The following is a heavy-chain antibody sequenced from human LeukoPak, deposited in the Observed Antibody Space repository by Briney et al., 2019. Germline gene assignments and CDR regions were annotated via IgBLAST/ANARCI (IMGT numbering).Heavy chain of an antibody. V-gene: IGHV4-59*01. D-gene: IGHD3-10*01. CDR2: IYYSGST. J-gene: IGHJ5*02. Sequence: SETLSLSCTVSGGSISSYYWSWIRQPPGKGLEWIGYIYYSGSTNYNPPLKSRVTISVDTSKNQFSLKLSSVTAADTAVYYCARGEAYYYGTGSYSRRVDNWFDPWGQGTLDTVSS. CDR1: GGSISSYY. CDR3: ARGEAYYYGTGSYSRRVDNWFDP.